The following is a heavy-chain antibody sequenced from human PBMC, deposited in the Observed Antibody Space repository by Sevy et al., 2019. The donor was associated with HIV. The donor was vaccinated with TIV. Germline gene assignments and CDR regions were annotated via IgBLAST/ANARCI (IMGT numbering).Heavy chain of an antibody. J-gene: IGHJ4*02. CDR3: AREGCTKPHDY. V-gene: IGHV3-23*01. Sequence: GGSLRLSRAASGFTFSKYSMSWVRQPPGKGREWVSTLSFGCGEINYADSVKGRFTISRDNSKSSVYLQMNNLRPEDTAVYYCAREGCTKPHDYWGQGTLVTVSS. D-gene: IGHD2-8*01. CDR1: GFTFSKYS. CDR2: LSFGCGEI.